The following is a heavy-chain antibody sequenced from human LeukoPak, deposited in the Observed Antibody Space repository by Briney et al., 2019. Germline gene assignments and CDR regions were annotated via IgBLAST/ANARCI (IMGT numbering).Heavy chain of an antibody. D-gene: IGHD3-3*01. CDR3: TTENRLRGRHFDY. CDR2: IKSKTDGGTT. V-gene: IGHV3-15*01. CDR1: GFTFSNAW. J-gene: IGHJ4*02. Sequence: PGGSLRLSCAASGFTFSNAWMSWVRQAPGKGLEWVGRIKSKTDGGTTDYAAPVKGRFTISRDDSKNTLYLQMNSLKTEDTAVYYCTTENRLRGRHFDYWGQGTLVTVSS.